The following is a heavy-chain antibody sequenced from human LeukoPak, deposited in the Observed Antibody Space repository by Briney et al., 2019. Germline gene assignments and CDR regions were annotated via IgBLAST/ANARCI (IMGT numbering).Heavy chain of an antibody. CDR3: ARDRYGSGNGWFDP. V-gene: IGHV3-66*01. D-gene: IGHD6-19*01. Sequence: GGSLRLSCAASGFTVSGNYLNWVRQAPGEGLEWVSVIYSGGGTYYADSVKGRFTISRDNSKNTLYLQMNSLRGEDTAIYFCARDRYGSGNGWFDPWGQGTLVTVSS. CDR1: GFTVSGNY. J-gene: IGHJ5*02. CDR2: IYSGGGT.